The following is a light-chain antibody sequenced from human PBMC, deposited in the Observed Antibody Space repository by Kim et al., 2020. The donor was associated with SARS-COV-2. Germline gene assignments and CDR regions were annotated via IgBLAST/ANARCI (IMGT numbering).Light chain of an antibody. CDR2: AAS. CDR1: QGISSY. CDR3: QQYYSYPPLT. V-gene: IGKV1-8*01. Sequence: ATRITQSPSSLSASTGDRVTITCRASQGISSYLAWYQQKPGKAPKLLIYAASTLQSGVPSRFSGSGSGTDFTLTISCLQSEDFATYYCQQYYSYPPLTFGGGTKVDIK. J-gene: IGKJ4*01.